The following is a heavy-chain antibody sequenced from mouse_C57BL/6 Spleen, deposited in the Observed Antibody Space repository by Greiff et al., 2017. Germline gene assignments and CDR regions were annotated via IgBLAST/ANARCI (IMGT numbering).Heavy chain of an antibody. V-gene: IGHV14-4*01. Sequence: EVQLVESGAELVRPGASVKLSCTASGFNIKDDYMHWVKQRPEQGLEWIGWIDPENGDTEYASKFQGKATITADTSSNTAYLQLSSLTSEDTAVYYCTLGGYSSFDVWGTGTTVTVSS. D-gene: IGHD1-1*02. J-gene: IGHJ1*03. CDR1: GFNIKDDY. CDR3: TLGGYSSFDV. CDR2: IDPENGDT.